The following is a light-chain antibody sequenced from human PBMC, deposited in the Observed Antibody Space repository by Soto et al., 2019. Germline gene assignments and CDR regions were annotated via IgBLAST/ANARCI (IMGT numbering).Light chain of an antibody. CDR3: QRYNSYT. V-gene: IGKV1-5*01. Sequence: DIQMTQSPYTLSAYVGDRVTITCRASQSVNSWLAWYQQKPGKAPKLLIYDAYSLESGVPSRFSGSGSGTEFTLTIGRLQPDDFATYYCQRYNSYTYGQGTKVDIK. J-gene: IGKJ1*01. CDR1: QSVNSW. CDR2: DAY.